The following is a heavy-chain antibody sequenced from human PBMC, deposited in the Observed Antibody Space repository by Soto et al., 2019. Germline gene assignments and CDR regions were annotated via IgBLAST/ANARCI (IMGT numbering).Heavy chain of an antibody. J-gene: IGHJ4*02. CDR1: GFTFSTYP. CDR3: ALLGAFLTGYPLDY. CDR2: LSGRGGST. Sequence: PGGSLRLSCAASGFTFSTYPMHWVRQAPGKGLEWVSGLSGRGGSTYYADSVKGRFTISRDNSKNMLDLQMNSLRAEDTAVYYCALLGAFLTGYPLDYWGQGTLVTVSS. V-gene: IGHV3-23*01. D-gene: IGHD3-9*01.